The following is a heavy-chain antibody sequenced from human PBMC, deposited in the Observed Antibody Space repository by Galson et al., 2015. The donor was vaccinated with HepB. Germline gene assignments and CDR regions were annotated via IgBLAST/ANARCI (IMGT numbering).Heavy chain of an antibody. V-gene: IGHV2-5*02. CDR3: AHTFKWDLFAY. CDR1: GFSLKTSGVG. CDR2: IHWDDDK. J-gene: IGHJ4*02. D-gene: IGHD1-26*01. Sequence: PALVKPTQTLTLTCTFSGFSLKTSGVGVGWIRQPPGKALEWLALIHWDDDKRYSPSLKSRLTITKDTSKYQVVLTMTNMDPVDTATYYCAHTFKWDLFAYWGQGTLVTVSS.